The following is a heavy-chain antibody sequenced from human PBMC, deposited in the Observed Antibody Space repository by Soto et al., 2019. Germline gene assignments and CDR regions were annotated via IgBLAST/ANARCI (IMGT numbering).Heavy chain of an antibody. CDR3: AREKGYISGPKNFDY. V-gene: IGHV4-30-4*01. Sequence: PSETLSLTCTVSGASISSGDYFWSWIRQFPGKGLQWIGYIYDSGSSYYNPSLKSRVTMSVDTSKNQFSLKLSSVTAADTAVYYCAREKGYISGPKNFDYWGQGTLVTVSS. CDR1: GASISSGDYF. J-gene: IGHJ4*02. CDR2: IYDSGSS. D-gene: IGHD5-12*01.